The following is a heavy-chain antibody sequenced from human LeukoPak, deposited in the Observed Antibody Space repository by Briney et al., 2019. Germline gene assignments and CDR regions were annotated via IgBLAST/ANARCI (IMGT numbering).Heavy chain of an antibody. V-gene: IGHV5-51*01. CDR1: GYTFSNYD. CDR3: ARGDAGLFDY. Sequence: GASVKVSCKASGYTFSNYDINWVRHATGQGLEWMGIIYPGDSDTRYSPSFQGQVTISADKSISTAYLQWSSLKAADTAMYYCARGDAGLFDYWGQGTLVTVSS. CDR2: IYPGDSDT. D-gene: IGHD6-13*01. J-gene: IGHJ4*02.